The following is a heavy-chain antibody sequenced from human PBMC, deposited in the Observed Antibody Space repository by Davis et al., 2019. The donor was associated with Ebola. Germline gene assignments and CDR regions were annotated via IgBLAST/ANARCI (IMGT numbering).Heavy chain of an antibody. CDR2: IYPGDSDT. CDR3: ARRLNSYDILTGYYNWYFDY. D-gene: IGHD3-9*01. Sequence: GESLKISCKGSGYSFNTYWIGWVRQMPGKGLEWMGIIYPGDSDTRYSPSFQGQVTISADKSISTAYLQWSSLKASDTAMYYCARRLNSYDILTGYYNWYFDYWGQGTLVTVSS. J-gene: IGHJ4*02. CDR1: GYSFNTYW. V-gene: IGHV5-51*01.